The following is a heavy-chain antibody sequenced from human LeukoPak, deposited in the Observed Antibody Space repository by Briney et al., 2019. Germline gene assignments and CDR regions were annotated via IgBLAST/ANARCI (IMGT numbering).Heavy chain of an antibody. CDR3: ARVDSYYYYMDV. D-gene: IGHD2-2*03. CDR2: IIPIFGTP. J-gene: IGHJ6*03. V-gene: IGHV1-69*05. CDR1: GGTFSAYA. Sequence: SVKVSCKASGGTFSAYAISWVRQAPGQGLEWMGGIIPIFGTPSYAQKFQGRVTITTDESTSTAYMELSSQRSEDTAVYYCARVDSYYYYMDVWGKGTSVTVSS.